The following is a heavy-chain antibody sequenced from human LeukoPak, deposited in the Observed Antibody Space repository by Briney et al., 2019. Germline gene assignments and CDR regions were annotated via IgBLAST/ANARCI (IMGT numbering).Heavy chain of an antibody. J-gene: IGHJ6*03. CDR3: ARVLRYCSGGNCYSGGLGYMDV. CDR1: GFTFSDYN. CDR2: ISRSGSTK. Sequence: GSLRLSCAVSGFTFSDYNMRWIRQAPGKGLEWVSSISRSGSTKYYADSVKGRFTISRDNAKNSLFLQMNSLRAEDTAVYYCARVLRYCSGGNCYSGGLGYMDVWGKGTTVTISS. V-gene: IGHV3-11*01. D-gene: IGHD2-15*01.